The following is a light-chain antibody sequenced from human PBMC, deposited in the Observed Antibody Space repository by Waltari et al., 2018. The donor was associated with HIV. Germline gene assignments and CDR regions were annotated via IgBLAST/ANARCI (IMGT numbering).Light chain of an antibody. CDR2: GAS. V-gene: IGKV3-15*01. CDR1: PSVSPN. Sequence: EMVLTQSPVTLSVSLGERATLPCKASPSVSPNVTGYQQKPGQAPRPLIYGASTSATGVSARFSDSGSGTEFTHTCSSLQSKDFAVYYCQQYNNWLETFGPGTKVDIK. J-gene: IGKJ3*01. CDR3: QQYNNWLET.